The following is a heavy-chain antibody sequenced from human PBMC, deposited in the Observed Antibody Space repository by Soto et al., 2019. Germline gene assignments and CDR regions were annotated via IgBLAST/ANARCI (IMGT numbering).Heavy chain of an antibody. J-gene: IGHJ6*02. V-gene: IGHV1-69*14. CDR2: ISTIFGTA. Sequence: QVQLVQSGAEVKKPGSSVKVSCKASGGTFSSYAISWVRQAPGQGLEWMGGISTIFGTANYAQKFQGRVTSTPDKITSTAYMALSSLRSEITADSYCATPGSPHDYNYGMVVWVQGTAVTVYS. CDR3: ATPGSPHDYNYGMVV. D-gene: IGHD2-15*01. CDR1: GGTFSSYA.